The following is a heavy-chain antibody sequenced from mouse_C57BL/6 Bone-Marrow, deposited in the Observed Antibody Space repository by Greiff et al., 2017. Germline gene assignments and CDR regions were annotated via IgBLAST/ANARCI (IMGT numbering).Heavy chain of an antibody. V-gene: IGHV1-50*01. D-gene: IGHD1-1*01. Sequence: QVQLQQPGAELVKPGASVKLSCKASGYTFTTYWMQWVKQRPGPGLELIGEIDPSDSSTNCNQKFKCKATFTVDTSSSTAYMQLSSLTSEDSAVYYCARGDYYGSPYAMDYWGQGTSVTVSS. J-gene: IGHJ4*01. CDR3: ARGDYYGSPYAMDY. CDR2: IDPSDSST. CDR1: GYTFTTYW.